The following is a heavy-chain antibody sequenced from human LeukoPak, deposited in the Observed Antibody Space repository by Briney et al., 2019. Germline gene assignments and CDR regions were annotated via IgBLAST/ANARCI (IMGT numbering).Heavy chain of an antibody. Sequence: GRSLRLSCAASGFTFDDYAMHWVRQAPGKGLEWVSGISWNSGSIGYADSVKGRFTISRDNAKNSLYLQMNSLRAEDTALYYCVGYSYGPGGDYWGQGTLVTVSS. V-gene: IGHV3-9*01. CDR3: VGYSYGPGGDY. J-gene: IGHJ4*02. D-gene: IGHD5-18*01. CDR1: GFTFDDYA. CDR2: ISWNSGSI.